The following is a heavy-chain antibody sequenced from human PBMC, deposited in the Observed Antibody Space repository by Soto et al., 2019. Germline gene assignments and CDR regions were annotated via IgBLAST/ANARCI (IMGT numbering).Heavy chain of an antibody. Sequence: ASVKVSCKVSGYTLTELSMHWVRQAPGKGLEWMGGFDPEDGETIYAQKFQGRVTMTEDTSTDTAYMELSSLRSEDTAVYYCATLFGELLPFDYWGQGTLVTVSS. D-gene: IGHD3-10*01. CDR2: FDPEDGET. CDR1: GYTLTELS. V-gene: IGHV1-24*01. CDR3: ATLFGELLPFDY. J-gene: IGHJ4*02.